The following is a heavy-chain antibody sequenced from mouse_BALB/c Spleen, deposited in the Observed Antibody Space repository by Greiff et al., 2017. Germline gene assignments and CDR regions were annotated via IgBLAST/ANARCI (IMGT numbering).Heavy chain of an antibody. J-gene: IGHJ4*01. CDR2: IYPGSGST. D-gene: IGHD2-10*02. CDR3: ARWTYGNYVLYAMDD. CDR1: GYNFTSYW. Sequence: QVQLQQPGAELVKPGTSVKLSCKASGYNFTSYWINWVKLRPGQGLEWIGDIYPGSGSTNYNEKFKSKATLTVDTSSSTAYMQLSSLASEDSALYYCARWTYGNYVLYAMDDWGQGTSVTVSS. V-gene: IGHV1-55*01.